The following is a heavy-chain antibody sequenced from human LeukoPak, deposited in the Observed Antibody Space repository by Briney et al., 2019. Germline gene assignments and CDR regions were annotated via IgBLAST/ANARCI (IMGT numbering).Heavy chain of an antibody. CDR2: IRYDGNNK. D-gene: IGHD2-2*01. CDR3: AKIEGKYQLANVPDH. V-gene: IGHV3-30*02. Sequence: PGGSLKLSCAASGFTFSTYGMHWVRQAPGKGLEWVAFIRYDGNNKYYADFVKGRFTISPDNSKNTLYLHMNSLRTEDTAVYYCAKIEGKYQLANVPDHWGQGTLVTVSS. CDR1: GFTFSTYG. J-gene: IGHJ4*02.